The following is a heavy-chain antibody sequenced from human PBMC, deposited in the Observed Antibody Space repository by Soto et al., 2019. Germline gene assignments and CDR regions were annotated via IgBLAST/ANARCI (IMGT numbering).Heavy chain of an antibody. CDR3: ARGRADYYYYGMDV. J-gene: IGHJ6*02. CDR1: GGTFSSYA. V-gene: IGHV1-69*13. Sequence: SVKVSCKASGGTFSSYAISWVRQAPGQGLEWMGGITPIFGTANYAQKFQGRVTITADESTSTAYMELSSLRSEDTAVYYCARGRADYYYYGMDVWGQGTTVTVSS. CDR2: ITPIFGTA.